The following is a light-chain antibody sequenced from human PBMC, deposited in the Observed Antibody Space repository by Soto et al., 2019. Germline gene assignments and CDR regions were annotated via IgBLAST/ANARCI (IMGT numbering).Light chain of an antibody. J-gene: IGLJ1*01. CDR3: SSYTSSSTLDV. CDR1: SSDVGGYNY. V-gene: IGLV2-14*03. CDR2: DVS. Sequence: QSVLTQPASVSGSPGQSITISCTGTSSDVGGYNYVSWYQQHPGKAPKLMIYDVSNRPSGVSNRFSGSKSGDTASLTISGLQAEDEADYYCSSYTSSSTLDVFGNGTKATVL.